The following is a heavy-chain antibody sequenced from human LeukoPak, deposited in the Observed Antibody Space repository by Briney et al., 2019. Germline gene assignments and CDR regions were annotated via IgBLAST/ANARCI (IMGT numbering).Heavy chain of an antibody. CDR1: GFTFSSYW. J-gene: IGHJ4*02. CDR3: ATGRGSLDY. V-gene: IGHV3-7*01. CDR2: IKQDGSAK. D-gene: IGHD6-25*01. Sequence: GGSLRLSCAASGFTFSSYWMTSVRQAPGKGLEWVANIKQDGSAKYTLDSVKGRFTISRDNANNSLYLQMNSLRAEDTAIYYCATGRGSLDYWGQGALVTVSS.